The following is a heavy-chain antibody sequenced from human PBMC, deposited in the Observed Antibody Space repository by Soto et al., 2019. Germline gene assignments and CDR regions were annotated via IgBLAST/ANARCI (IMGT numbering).Heavy chain of an antibody. CDR3: ARGGWTTYYSPFFDY. V-gene: IGHV2-5*02. J-gene: IGHJ4*02. D-gene: IGHD3-10*01. CDR1: GFSLSSSGVG. Sequence: QITLKESGPTLVRPTQTLTLTCTFSGFSLSSSGVGVVWIRQPPGKALEWLALIYWDDDKRYSPSLKSRLTITKDTSKNQVVLTLTKLDTVDTATYYCARGGWTTYYSPFFDYWGQGTLVTVSS. CDR2: IYWDDDK.